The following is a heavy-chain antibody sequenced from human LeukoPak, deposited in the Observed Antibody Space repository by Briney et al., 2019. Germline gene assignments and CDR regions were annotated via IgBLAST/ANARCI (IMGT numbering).Heavy chain of an antibody. Sequence: MSSETLSLTCAVSGGSINSHYWGWIRQPPGKGLQWIGDIYSTGKNNYNPSLKSRVTITLDTSKSHLSLNLTSVLAADTAIYYCVRRDTGWNYFDCWGQGILVTVSS. CDR3: VRRDTGWNYFDC. J-gene: IGHJ4*02. D-gene: IGHD6-19*01. V-gene: IGHV4-4*08. CDR2: IYSTGKN. CDR1: GGSINSHY.